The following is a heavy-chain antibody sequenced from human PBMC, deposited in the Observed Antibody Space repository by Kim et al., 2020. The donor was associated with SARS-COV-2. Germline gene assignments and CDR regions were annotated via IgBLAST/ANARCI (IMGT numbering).Heavy chain of an antibody. CDR2: ISYYGSNK. J-gene: IGHJ4*02. D-gene: IGHD2-15*01. CDR1: GFTFSRYG. V-gene: IGHV3-30*18. CDR3: AKEGGLVAASVPPDY. Sequence: GGSLRLSCAASGFTFSRYGMHWVRQAPGKGLEWVAVISYYGSNKYYADSVKGRLTISRDNATNTLYLQMNSLRAEDTAVYYCAKEGGLVAASVPPDYWGQGTLVTVSS.